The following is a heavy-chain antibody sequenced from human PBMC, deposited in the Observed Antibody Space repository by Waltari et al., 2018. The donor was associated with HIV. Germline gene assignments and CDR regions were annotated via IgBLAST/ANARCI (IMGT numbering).Heavy chain of an antibody. CDR2: INSDGSST. J-gene: IGHJ5*02. CDR1: GFTFSSYW. D-gene: IGHD5-18*01. CDR3: ARVQGYSYAVNWFDP. Sequence: EVQLVESGGGLVQPGGYLRLSCAASGFTFSSYWMHWVRQAPGKGLVWVSRINSDGSSTSYADSVKGRFTISRDNAKNTLYLQMNSLRAEDTAVYYCARVQGYSYAVNWFDPWGQGTLVTVSS. V-gene: IGHV3-74*01.